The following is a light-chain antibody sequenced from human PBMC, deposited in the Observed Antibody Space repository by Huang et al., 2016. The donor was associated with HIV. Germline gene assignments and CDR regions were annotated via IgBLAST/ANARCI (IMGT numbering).Light chain of an antibody. CDR2: TAS. CDR3: QQYNRFYT. J-gene: IGKJ2*01. CDR1: QSVGNW. Sequence: DIQMTQSPSTLSASVGDRVTITCRASQSVGNWLAWYQQKPGQAPKLLIYTASTLHNGVPSRFSGSGSETEFTLTINSLQPDDFATYYCQQYNRFYTFGQGTRLDIK. V-gene: IGKV1-5*03.